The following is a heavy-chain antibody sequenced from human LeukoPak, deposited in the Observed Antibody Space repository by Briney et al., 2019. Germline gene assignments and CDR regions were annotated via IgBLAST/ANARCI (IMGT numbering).Heavy chain of an antibody. D-gene: IGHD3-10*01. CDR2: IWYDGSSK. Sequence: GRSLRLSCAASGFTFSSYGMHWVRQAPGKGLEWVAVIWYDGSSKYYADSVKGRFTISRDNSKNTLYLQMNSLRAEDTAVYYCARASGWFGEFDYWGQGTLVTVSS. CDR1: GFTFSSYG. J-gene: IGHJ4*02. V-gene: IGHV3-33*01. CDR3: ARASGWFGEFDY.